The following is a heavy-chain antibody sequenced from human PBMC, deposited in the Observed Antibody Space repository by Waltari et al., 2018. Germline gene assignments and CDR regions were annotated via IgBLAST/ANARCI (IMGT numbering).Heavy chain of an antibody. Sequence: EVQLLESGGGLVQPGGSLRLSCAASGFTFSSNAMSWARTAPGKGLEWVSAISGSGGSTYYADSVKGRFTISRDNSKNTLYLQMNSLRAEDTAVYYCAKEVEAERATMPWYWGQGTLVTVSS. J-gene: IGHJ4*02. CDR3: AKEVEAERATMPWY. D-gene: IGHD5-12*01. CDR2: ISGSGGST. CDR1: GFTFSSNA. V-gene: IGHV3-23*01.